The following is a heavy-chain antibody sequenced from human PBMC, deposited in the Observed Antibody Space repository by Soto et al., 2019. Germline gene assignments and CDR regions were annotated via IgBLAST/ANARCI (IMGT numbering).Heavy chain of an antibody. CDR2: IHGTRSII. D-gene: IGHD3-16*01. Sequence: EVQLVESGGGLVQPGGSLRLSCAVSGVTFSTHAMNWVRQAPGKGLEWVAYIHGTRSIIYYADSVKGRFTISRDNAKNSLFLQMDRLRDEDTAVYYCARDARNADYDYWGQGTLVTVSS. CDR3: ARDARNADYDY. V-gene: IGHV3-48*02. CDR1: GVTFSTHA. J-gene: IGHJ4*02.